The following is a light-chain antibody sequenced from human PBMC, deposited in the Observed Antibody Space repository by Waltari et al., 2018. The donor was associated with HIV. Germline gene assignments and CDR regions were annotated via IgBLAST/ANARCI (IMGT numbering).Light chain of an antibody. V-gene: IGKV1-39*01. CDR3: QQSYNTPLT. CDR1: QSISRY. J-gene: IGKJ4*01. CDR2: AAS. Sequence: DIQMTQSPSSLSASVGDRVTITCRASQSISRYLNWYQQIPGKAPKLLIYAASSLLSGVPSRFGGSGSGTDFTLTISSLQPEDFATYYCQQSYNTPLTFGGGTKVEIK.